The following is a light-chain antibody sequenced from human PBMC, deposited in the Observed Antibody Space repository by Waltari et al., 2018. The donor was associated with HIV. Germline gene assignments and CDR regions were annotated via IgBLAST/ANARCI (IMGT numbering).Light chain of an antibody. CDR1: SGSVSTTYY. CDR3: VLYMGSGISV. CDR2: NTN. Sequence: TVVTQEPSFSVSPGGTVTLTCGLSSGSVSTTYYPRWYQHTPGQAPRTLIYNTNTRSSGVPDRFSGSILGNKAALNITGAQADDECDYYCVLYMGSGISVFGGGTKLTVL. J-gene: IGLJ2*01. V-gene: IGLV8-61*01.